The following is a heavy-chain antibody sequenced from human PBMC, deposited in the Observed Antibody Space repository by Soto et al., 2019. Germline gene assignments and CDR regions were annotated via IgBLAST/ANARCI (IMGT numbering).Heavy chain of an antibody. CDR3: ARTLGRAAAIY. D-gene: IGHD2-2*01. Sequence: SETLSLTCAVYGGSFSGYYWSWIRQPPGKGLEWIGEINHSGSTNYNPSLKSRVTISVDTSKNQFSLKLSSVTAADTAVYYCARTLGRAAAIYWGQGTLVTVSS. CDR1: GGSFSGYY. CDR2: INHSGST. J-gene: IGHJ4*02. V-gene: IGHV4-34*01.